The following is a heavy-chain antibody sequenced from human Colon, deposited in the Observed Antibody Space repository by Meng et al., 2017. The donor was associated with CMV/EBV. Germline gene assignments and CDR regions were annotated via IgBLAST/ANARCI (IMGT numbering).Heavy chain of an antibody. CDR2: ISGSGGST. J-gene: IGHJ6*02. V-gene: IGHV3-23*01. CDR1: GFTFSSYA. Sequence: GESLKISCAASGFTFSSYAMSWVRQAPGKGLEWVSAISGSGGSTYYADSVKGRFTISRDNSKNTLYLQMNSLRAEDTAVYYCARASSVAVIYYLGMDVWGLGTTVTVSS. CDR3: ARASSVAVIYYLGMDV. D-gene: IGHD3-22*01.